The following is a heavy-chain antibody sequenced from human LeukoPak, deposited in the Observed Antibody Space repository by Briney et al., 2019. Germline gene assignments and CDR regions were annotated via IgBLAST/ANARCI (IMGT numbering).Heavy chain of an antibody. D-gene: IGHD3-16*01. CDR2: IDQSGGRD. Sequence: PGGSLRLSCAASGFTFSRFWMNWVRQAPGRGLEWVANIDQSGGRDNYVDSVKGRFTISRDNAKNSLFLEMRSLRADDPAVYFCARDVEGGTFDIWGQGTTVTVSS. V-gene: IGHV3-7*05. CDR1: GFTFSRFW. J-gene: IGHJ3*02. CDR3: ARDVEGGTFDI.